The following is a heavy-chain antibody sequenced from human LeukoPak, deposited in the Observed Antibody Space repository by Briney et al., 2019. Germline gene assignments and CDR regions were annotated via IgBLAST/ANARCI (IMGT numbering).Heavy chain of an antibody. D-gene: IGHD3-3*01. CDR3: ATEVSPYYDFWSGYYMDV. J-gene: IGHJ6*03. CDR2: FDPEDGET. V-gene: IGHV1-24*01. Sequence: ASVKVSCKVSGYTLTELSMHWARQAPGKGLEWMGGFDPEDGETIYAQKFQGRVTMTEDASTDPAYMELSSLRSEDTAVYYCATEVSPYYDFWSGYYMDVWGKGTTVTVSS. CDR1: GYTLTELS.